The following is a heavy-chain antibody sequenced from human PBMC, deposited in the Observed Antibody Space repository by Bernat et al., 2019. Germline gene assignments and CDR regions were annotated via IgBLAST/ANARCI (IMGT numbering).Heavy chain of an antibody. Sequence: QVQLQQWGAGLLKPSETLSLTCAVYGGSFSGYYWSWIRQPPGKGLEWIGEINHSGSTNYNPSLKSRVTISVDTSKNQFSLKLSSVTAADTAVYYCARRYSWNDARIDYWGQGTLVTVSS. D-gene: IGHD1-20*01. J-gene: IGHJ4*02. CDR3: ARRYSWNDARIDY. CDR1: GGSFSGYY. CDR2: INHSGST. V-gene: IGHV4-34*01.